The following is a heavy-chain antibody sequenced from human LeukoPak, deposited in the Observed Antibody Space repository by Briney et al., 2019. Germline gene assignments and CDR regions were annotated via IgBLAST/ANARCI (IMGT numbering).Heavy chain of an antibody. V-gene: IGHV3-23*01. CDR2: ISGSGGST. D-gene: IGHD6-19*01. CDR1: EFTFSSYA. CDR3: AREGRQWLVRGYFDY. Sequence: GGSLRLSCAASEFTFSSYAMSWVRQAPGKGLEWVSAISGSGGSTYYADSVTGRFTISRDNSKNTLYLQMNSLRAEDTAVYYCAREGRQWLVRGYFDYWGQGTLVTVSS. J-gene: IGHJ4*02.